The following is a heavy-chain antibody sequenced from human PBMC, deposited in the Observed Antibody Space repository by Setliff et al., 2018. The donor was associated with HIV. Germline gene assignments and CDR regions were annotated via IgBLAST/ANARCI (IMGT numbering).Heavy chain of an antibody. CDR1: GESFSGYY. D-gene: IGHD2-8*01. CDR3: ARGAPYCNHGICHLFDY. J-gene: IGHJ4*01. CDR2: INHSGRA. V-gene: IGHV4-34*01. Sequence: ETLSLTCAVYGESFSGYYWSWIRQPAGKGLEWLGEINHSGRAKYNPSLKSRASISADTSKNQFSLRLTSVTAADTAVYYCARGAPYCNHGICHLFDYWGHGNLVTSPQ.